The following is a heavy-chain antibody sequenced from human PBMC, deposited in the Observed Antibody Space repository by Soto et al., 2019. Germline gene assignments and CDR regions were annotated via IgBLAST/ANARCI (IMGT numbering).Heavy chain of an antibody. CDR2: ISGSGGST. V-gene: IGHV3-23*01. Sequence: GGSLRLSCAASGFTFSSYAMSWVRQAPGKGLEWVSAISGSGGSTYYADSVKGRFTISRGNSKNTLYLQMNSLRAEDTAVYYCAKGKTNYYYYMDVWGKGTTVTVSS. J-gene: IGHJ6*03. CDR3: AKGKTNYYYYMDV. CDR1: GFTFSSYA. D-gene: IGHD1-7*01.